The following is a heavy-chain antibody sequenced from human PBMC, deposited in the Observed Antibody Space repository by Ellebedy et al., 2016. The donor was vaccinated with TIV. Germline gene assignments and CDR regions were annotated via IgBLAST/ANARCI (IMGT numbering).Heavy chain of an antibody. Sequence: GESLKISCAASGFTFSSYGMNWVRQAPGKGLAWVSYISSSSSTIYYADSVKGRFTISRDNAKNSLYLQMNSLRAEDTAVYYCARGSTGDRIGYWGQGTLVTVSS. J-gene: IGHJ4*02. CDR1: GFTFSSYG. CDR3: ARGSTGDRIGY. CDR2: ISSSSSTI. V-gene: IGHV3-48*04. D-gene: IGHD7-27*01.